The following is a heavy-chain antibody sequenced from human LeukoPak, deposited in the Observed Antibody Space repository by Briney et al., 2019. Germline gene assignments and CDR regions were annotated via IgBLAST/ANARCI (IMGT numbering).Heavy chain of an antibody. D-gene: IGHD2/OR15-2a*01. CDR2: IRQDGSEQ. CDR3: ARVAVIYYYYMEV. Sequence: GGSLRLSCAVSGFTFSTYWMSWVRQAPGKGLEWVANIRQDGSEQYYVDSVKGRFTISRDNAKHSLFLQMNSLRAEDTAVYYCARVAVIYYYYMEVWGKGTTVTVSS. J-gene: IGHJ6*03. V-gene: IGHV3-7*01. CDR1: GFTFSTYW.